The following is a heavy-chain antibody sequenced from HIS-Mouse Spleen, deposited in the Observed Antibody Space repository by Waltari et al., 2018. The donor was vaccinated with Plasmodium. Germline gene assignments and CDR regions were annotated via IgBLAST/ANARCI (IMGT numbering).Heavy chain of an antibody. V-gene: IGHV3-30*18. CDR2: ISYDGSNK. Sequence: QVQLVESGGGVVQPGRSLRLSCAASGFTFSSYGMHWVRKAPGKGLEWVAGISYDGSNKYYADSVKGRFTISIDNSKNTLYLQMNSLRAEDTAVYYCAKDRRSSSWYVDYWGQGTLVTVSS. CDR1: GFTFSSYG. CDR3: AKDRRSSSWYVDY. J-gene: IGHJ4*02. D-gene: IGHD6-13*01.